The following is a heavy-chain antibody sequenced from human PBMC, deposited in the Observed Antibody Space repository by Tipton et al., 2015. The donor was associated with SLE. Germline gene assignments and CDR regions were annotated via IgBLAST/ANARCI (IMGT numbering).Heavy chain of an antibody. J-gene: IGHJ4*02. Sequence: TLSLTCTVSGGSISSGSYYWSWIRQPAGKGLEWIGYIYTSGRTNYNPSLKSRVTISVDTSKNQFSLKLSSVTAADTAVYYCARGRVMVWGQGTLVTVSS. CDR3: ARGRVMV. CDR2: IYTSGRT. CDR1: GGSISSGSYY. V-gene: IGHV4-61*09. D-gene: IGHD2-8*01.